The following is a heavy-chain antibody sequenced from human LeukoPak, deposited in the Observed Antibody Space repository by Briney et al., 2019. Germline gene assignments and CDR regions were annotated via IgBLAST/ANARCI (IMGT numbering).Heavy chain of an antibody. J-gene: IGHJ4*02. CDR3: AKEPLYYY. D-gene: IGHD2-21*01. V-gene: IGHV3-23*01. CDR2: ISGSGDTT. Sequence: AGGSLRLSCAASRFTFSSYTMSWVRQAPGQGLEWVSAISGSGDTTYYADSVKGRFTISRDNSKNTLYLQMNSLRAEDTAVYYCAKEPLYYYWGQGTLVTVSS. CDR1: RFTFSSYT.